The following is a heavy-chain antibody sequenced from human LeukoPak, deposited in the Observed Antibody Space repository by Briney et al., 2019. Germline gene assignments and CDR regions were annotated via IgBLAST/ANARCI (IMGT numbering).Heavy chain of an antibody. CDR2: ISDTGGNT. CDR3: ARKAYYYGSGTYDPFDY. V-gene: IGHV3-23*01. Sequence: GGSLTLSCAASGIPFSSYAMTWVRQPPGKGLEWVSSISDTGGNTYYADSVKGRFTISRDNSKNILYLQMNSLRAEDTALYYCARKAYYYGSGTYDPFDYWGQGTLVTVSS. J-gene: IGHJ4*02. D-gene: IGHD3-10*01. CDR1: GIPFSSYA.